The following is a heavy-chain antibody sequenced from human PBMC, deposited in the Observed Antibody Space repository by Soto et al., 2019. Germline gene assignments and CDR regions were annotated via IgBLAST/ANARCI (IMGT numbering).Heavy chain of an antibody. CDR3: ARDIFGGAYDFLH. D-gene: IGHD3-3*01. CDR2: ISSGGSP. J-gene: IGHJ4*02. V-gene: IGHV3-66*01. CDR1: GFRVSSLY. Sequence: EVQLVESGGGLVQPGGSLRLSCAASGFRVSSLYMTWVRQGPGKGLQWVAVISSGGSPYYADSVKGRFTISRDNSKNTLYLEMNSLRAEDTAVYYCARDIFGGAYDFLHGGQGTLVTVSS.